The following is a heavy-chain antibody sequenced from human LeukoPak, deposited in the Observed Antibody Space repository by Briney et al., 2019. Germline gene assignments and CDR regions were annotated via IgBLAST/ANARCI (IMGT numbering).Heavy chain of an antibody. V-gene: IGHV4-38-2*01. J-gene: IGHJ6*04. CDR2: IYHSGST. D-gene: IGHD3-10*01. CDR3: ARCGSGSYYTYYYYGMDV. Sequence: SETLSLTCAVSGYSISSGYYWGWIRQPPGMGLEWIGSIYHSGSTYYNPSLKSRVTISVDTSKNQFSLKLSSVTAADTAVYYCARCGSGSYYTYYYYGMDVWGKGTTVTVSS. CDR1: GYSISSGYY.